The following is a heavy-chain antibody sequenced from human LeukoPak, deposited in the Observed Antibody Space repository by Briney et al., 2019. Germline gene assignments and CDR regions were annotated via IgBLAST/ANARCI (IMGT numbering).Heavy chain of an antibody. J-gene: IGHJ4*02. Sequence: PSVTLSLTCAVYGGSFSGYYWSWIRQPPGKGLEWIGEINHSGSTNYNPSLKSRVTISVDTSKNQFSLKLSSVTAADTAVYYCARGRGWTGYYFDYWGQGTLVTVSS. V-gene: IGHV4-34*01. CDR1: GGSFSGYY. D-gene: IGHD2-15*01. CDR2: INHSGST. CDR3: ARGRGWTGYYFDY.